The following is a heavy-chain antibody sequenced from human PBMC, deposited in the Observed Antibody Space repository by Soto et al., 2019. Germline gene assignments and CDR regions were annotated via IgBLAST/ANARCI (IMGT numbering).Heavy chain of an antibody. CDR2: IIPIFGTA. CDR1: GGTFSSYA. J-gene: IGHJ4*02. CDR3: AFQQQLGQDSEFLNDY. D-gene: IGHD6-13*01. V-gene: IGHV1-69*01. Sequence: QVQLVQSGAEVKKPGSSVKVSCKASGGTFSSYAISWVRQAPGQGLEWMGGIIPIFGTANYAQKFQGRVTITADESTSTAYMELSSLRSEDTAVYYFAFQQQLGQDSEFLNDYLGQGTLVTVSS.